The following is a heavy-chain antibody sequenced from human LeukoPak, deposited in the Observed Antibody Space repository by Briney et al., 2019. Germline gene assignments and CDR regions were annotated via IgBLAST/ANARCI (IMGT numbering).Heavy chain of an antibody. D-gene: IGHD2-2*01. CDR3: ARPQGYQLLDFEY. CDR1: GGSISSGSYY. CDR2: IYYSGST. Sequence: SETLSLTCTVSGGSISSGSYYWGWIRQPPGKGLEWIGSIYYSGSTYYNPSLKSRITISVDTSKNQFSLKLSSVTAADTAVYYCARPQGYQLLDFEYWGQGTLVTVSS. V-gene: IGHV4-39*01. J-gene: IGHJ4*02.